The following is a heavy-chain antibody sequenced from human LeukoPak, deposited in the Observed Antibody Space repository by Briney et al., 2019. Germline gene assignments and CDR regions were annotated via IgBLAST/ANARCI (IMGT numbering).Heavy chain of an antibody. CDR3: AKDLVPAATPNWFDP. CDR2: ISGSGGST. Sequence: PGGSLRLSCAASGFTFSSYAMTWVRRAPGKGLEWVSVISGSGGSTYYADSVKGRFTISRDNSKNTLYLQMNSLRVEDTAVYYCAKDLVPAATPNWFDPWGQGTLVTVSS. J-gene: IGHJ5*02. CDR1: GFTFSSYA. D-gene: IGHD2-2*01. V-gene: IGHV3-23*01.